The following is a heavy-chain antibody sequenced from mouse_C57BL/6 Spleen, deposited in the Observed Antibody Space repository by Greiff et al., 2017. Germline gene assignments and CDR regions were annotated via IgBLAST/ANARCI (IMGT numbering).Heavy chain of an antibody. Sequence: EVKLVESGGGLVKPGGSLKLSCAASGFTFSDYGMHWVRQAPEKGLEWVAYISSGSSTIYYAGTVKGRFTISRENAKNTLFLQMTRLRSEDTAMYYCARKELPNNYAMDYWGQGTSVTVSS. D-gene: IGHD1-3*01. CDR3: ARKELPNNYAMDY. CDR1: GFTFSDYG. J-gene: IGHJ4*01. V-gene: IGHV5-17*01. CDR2: ISSGSSTI.